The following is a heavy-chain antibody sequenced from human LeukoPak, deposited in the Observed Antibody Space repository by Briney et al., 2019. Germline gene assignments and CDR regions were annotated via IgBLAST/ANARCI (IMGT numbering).Heavy chain of an antibody. J-gene: IGHJ4*02. CDR3: ARGPLDRGFRGE. Sequence: ASVKVSCKASGGTFSSYAISWVRQAPGQGLEWMGGIIPIFGTANYAQKFQGRVTITADESTSTAYMELSSLRSEDTAVYYCARGPLDRGFRGEWGQGTLVTVSS. V-gene: IGHV1-69*13. CDR1: GGTFSSYA. CDR2: IIPIFGTA. D-gene: IGHD3-10*01.